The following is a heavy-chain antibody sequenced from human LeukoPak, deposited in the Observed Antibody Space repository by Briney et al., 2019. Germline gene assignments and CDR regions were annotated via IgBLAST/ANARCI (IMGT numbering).Heavy chain of an antibody. Sequence: GGSLRLSCAASGFTFDDYGMSWVRQAPGKGLEWVSGINWNGGGTGYGDSVKGRFAISRDNAKNSLYLQMNSLRADDTALYHCARGGVSSSSIPYFDYWGQGTLVTVSS. D-gene: IGHD6-6*01. J-gene: IGHJ4*02. V-gene: IGHV3-20*01. CDR2: INWNGGGT. CDR1: GFTFDDYG. CDR3: ARGGVSSSSIPYFDY.